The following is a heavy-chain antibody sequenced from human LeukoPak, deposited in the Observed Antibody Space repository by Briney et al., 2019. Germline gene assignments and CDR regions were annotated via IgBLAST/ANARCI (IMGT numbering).Heavy chain of an antibody. J-gene: IGHJ4*02. Sequence: PSETLSLTCTVYGGSISSDYWSWIRQPPGKGLDRIGSIYYSGSTYYNPSLKSRVTISVDTSKNQFSLKLSSVTAADTAVYYCARQPVSSRGYDYWGQGTLVTVSS. D-gene: IGHD6-13*01. CDR3: ARQPVSSRGYDY. V-gene: IGHV4-59*05. CDR2: IYYSGST. CDR1: GGSISSDY.